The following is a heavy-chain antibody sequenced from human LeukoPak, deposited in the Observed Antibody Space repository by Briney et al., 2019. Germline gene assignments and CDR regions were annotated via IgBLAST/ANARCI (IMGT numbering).Heavy chain of an antibody. D-gene: IGHD3-3*01. CDR3: ARAVYDFWSGYYQGPSEFDY. V-gene: IGHV1-18*01. Sequence: ASVKVSCKVSGYSFISYGINWVRQAPGQGLEWMGWISPYNGDTNYAQKLQGRVTMTTDTSTSTAYMELRSLRSDDTAVYYCARAVYDFWSGYYQGPSEFDYWGQGTLVTVSS. CDR2: ISPYNGDT. J-gene: IGHJ4*02. CDR1: GYSFISYG.